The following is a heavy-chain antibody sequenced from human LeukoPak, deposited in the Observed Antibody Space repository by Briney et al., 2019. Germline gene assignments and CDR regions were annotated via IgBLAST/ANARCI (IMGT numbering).Heavy chain of an antibody. D-gene: IGHD3-3*01. J-gene: IGHJ5*02. CDR3: ARGPRITIFGVVITKAYNWFDP. V-gene: IGHV4-34*01. Sequence: PSETLSLTCAVYGGSFSGYYWSWIRQPPGKGLEWIGEINHSGGTNYNPSLKSRVTISVDTSKNQFSLKLSSVTAADTAVYYCARGPRITIFGVVITKAYNWFDPWGQGTLVTVSS. CDR2: INHSGGT. CDR1: GGSFSGYY.